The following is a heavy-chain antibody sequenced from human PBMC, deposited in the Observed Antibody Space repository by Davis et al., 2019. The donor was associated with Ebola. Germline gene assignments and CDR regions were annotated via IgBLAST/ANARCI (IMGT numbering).Heavy chain of an antibody. V-gene: IGHV3-48*01. CDR2: ISSSSRTI. D-gene: IGHD3-10*01. Sequence: PGGSLRLSCAASGFTFSSYSMNWVRQAPGKGLEWVSYISSSSRTIYYADSVEGRFTISRDDSKNILYLQMNTLRAEDTAVYYCAGAIPTLRGDFWGQGTLVTVSS. CDR1: GFTFSSYS. J-gene: IGHJ4*02. CDR3: AGAIPTLRGDF.